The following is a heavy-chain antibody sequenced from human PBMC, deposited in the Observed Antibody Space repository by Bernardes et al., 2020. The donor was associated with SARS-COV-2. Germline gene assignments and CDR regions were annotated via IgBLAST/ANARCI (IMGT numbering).Heavy chain of an antibody. D-gene: IGHD3-22*01. CDR1: GGSISSYY. J-gene: IGHJ4*02. Sequence: SETLSLTCTVSGGSISSYYWSWIRQPPGKGLEWIGYIYYSGSTSYNPSLKSRVTISVDTSKNQFSLKLSSVTAADTAVYYCARGRRYYDSSGYYFDYWGQGTLVTVSS. V-gene: IGHV4-59*01. CDR3: ARGRRYYDSSGYYFDY. CDR2: IYYSGST.